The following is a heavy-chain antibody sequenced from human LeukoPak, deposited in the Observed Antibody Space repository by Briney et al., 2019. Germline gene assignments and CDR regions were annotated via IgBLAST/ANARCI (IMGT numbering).Heavy chain of an antibody. CDR1: GGSFSGYY. CDR2: INHSGST. Sequence: MASETLSLTCAVYGGSFSGYYWSWIRQPPGKGLEWIGEINHSGSTNYNPSLKSRVTISVDTSKNQFSLKLSSVTAADTAVYYCARKGGYCSSTSCYIPRGYFDYWGQGTLVTVSS. V-gene: IGHV4-34*01. D-gene: IGHD2-2*02. CDR3: ARKGGYCSSTSCYIPRGYFDY. J-gene: IGHJ4*02.